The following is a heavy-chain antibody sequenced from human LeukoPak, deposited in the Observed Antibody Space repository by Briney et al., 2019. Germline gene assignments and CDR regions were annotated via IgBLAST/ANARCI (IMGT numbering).Heavy chain of an antibody. V-gene: IGHV3-21*01. CDR1: GFTFSSYS. J-gene: IGHJ4*02. Sequence: GGSLRLSCAASGFTFSSYSMNWVRQAPGKGLEWVSSISSSSSYIYYADSVKGRFTISRDNAKNSLYLQMNSLRAEDTAVYYCARDCSSTSCCGGGNWGQGTLVTVSS. CDR3: ARDCSSTSCCGGGN. D-gene: IGHD2-2*01. CDR2: ISSSSSYI.